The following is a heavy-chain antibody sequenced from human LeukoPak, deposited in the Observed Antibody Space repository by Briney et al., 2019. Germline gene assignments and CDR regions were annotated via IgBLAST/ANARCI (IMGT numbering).Heavy chain of an antibody. J-gene: IGHJ4*02. CDR2: ISDSGGRT. V-gene: IGHV3-23*01. CDR3: ARDRWFGEELFDY. D-gene: IGHD3-10*01. CDR1: GITLSNYG. Sequence: GGSLRLSYAVSGITLSNYGMSWVRQAPGKGLEWVAGISDSGGRTNYADSVKGRFTISRDNPKNTLYLQMNSLRAEDTAVYYCARDRWFGEELFDYWGQGTLVTVSS.